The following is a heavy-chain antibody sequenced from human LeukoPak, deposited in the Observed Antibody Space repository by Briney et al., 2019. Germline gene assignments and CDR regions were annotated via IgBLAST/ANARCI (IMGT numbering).Heavy chain of an antibody. V-gene: IGHV4-39*01. D-gene: IGHD6-19*01. Sequence: PSETLSLTCTVSGGSISSSSYYWGWIRQPPGKGLEWIGSIYYSGSTNYNPSLQSRVTISVDTSKNQFSLKLSSVTAADTAVYYCARQHRIAVAGTLYSGSYHGLDYWGQGTLVTVSS. CDR2: IYYSGST. J-gene: IGHJ4*02. CDR3: ARQHRIAVAGTLYSGSYHGLDY. CDR1: GGSISSSSYY.